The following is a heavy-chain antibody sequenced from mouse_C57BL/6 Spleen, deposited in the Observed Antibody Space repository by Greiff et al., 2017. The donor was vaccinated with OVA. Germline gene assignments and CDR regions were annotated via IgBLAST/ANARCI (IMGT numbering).Heavy chain of an antibody. J-gene: IGHJ2*01. CDR3: AEGHSNYLDLDY. V-gene: IGHV1-85*01. D-gene: IGHD2-5*01. CDR2: IYPSDGST. CDR1: GYTFTSYD. Sequence: VQLQQSGPELVKPGASVKLSCKASGYTFTSYDINWVKQRPGQGLEWIGWIYPSDGSTKYNEKFKGKATLTVDTSSSTAYMELHSLTSEDSAVYCCAEGHSNYLDLDYWGQGTTLTVSS.